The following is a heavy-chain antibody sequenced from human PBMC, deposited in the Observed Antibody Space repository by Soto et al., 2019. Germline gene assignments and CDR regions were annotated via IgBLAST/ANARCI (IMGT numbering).Heavy chain of an antibody. D-gene: IGHD3-16*02. Sequence: EVQLMESGGGLVQPGGCLRLSCAGSGFTLSMSAVSWVRQAPGKGLEWVSYISDSGDRTYYADSVKDRFTISRNRSKNTVSKQMNTLRAEDTALYYCAKDRGIIVKAGNAFDVWGQGTMVTVSS. J-gene: IGHJ3*01. V-gene: IGHV3-23*01. CDR3: AKDRGIIVKAGNAFDV. CDR2: ISDSGDRT. CDR1: GFTLSMSA.